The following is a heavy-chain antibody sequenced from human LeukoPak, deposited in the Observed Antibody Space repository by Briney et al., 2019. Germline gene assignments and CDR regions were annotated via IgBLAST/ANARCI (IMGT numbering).Heavy chain of an antibody. D-gene: IGHD3-22*01. J-gene: IGHJ4*02. CDR2: ISYDGSNE. V-gene: IGHV3-30*04. Sequence: PGGSLRLSCAASGFTFSSYVMHWVRQAPGKGLEWVAIISYDGSNEYYADSVKGRFTISRDNSKNTLYLQMNSLRAEDTAVYYCANPPWPHDYYDSSGYFDYWGQGTLVTVSS. CDR3: ANPPWPHDYYDSSGYFDY. CDR1: GFTFSSYV.